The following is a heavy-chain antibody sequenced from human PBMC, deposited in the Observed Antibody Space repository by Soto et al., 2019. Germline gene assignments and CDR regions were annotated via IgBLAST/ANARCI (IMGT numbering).Heavy chain of an antibody. CDR1: GGSISSGGYY. CDR2: IYYSGSI. V-gene: IGHV4-31*03. CDR3: ARVAATPRYYYYGMDV. D-gene: IGHD2-15*01. Sequence: SETLSLTCTVSGGSISSGGYYWSWIRQHPGKGLEWIGYIYYSGSIYYNPSLKSRVTLSVDTSNNQFSLKLSSVTAADTAVYYCARVAATPRYYYYGMDVWGQGTTVTVSS. J-gene: IGHJ6*02.